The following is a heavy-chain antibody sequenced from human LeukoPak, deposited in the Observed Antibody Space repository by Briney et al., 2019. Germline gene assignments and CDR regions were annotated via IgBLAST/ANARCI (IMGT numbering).Heavy chain of an antibody. CDR3: ARVGLAAHGMDV. CDR2: INPSGDT. Sequence: SETLSLTCDVYGGSFSGYYWSWIRQPPGKGLEWIGEINPSGDTNYNPSLKSRLTISVDTSKNQFSLKLSSVTAADTAVYYCARVGLAAHGMDVWGQGTTVTVSS. D-gene: IGHD6-25*01. V-gene: IGHV4-34*01. CDR1: GGSFSGYY. J-gene: IGHJ6*02.